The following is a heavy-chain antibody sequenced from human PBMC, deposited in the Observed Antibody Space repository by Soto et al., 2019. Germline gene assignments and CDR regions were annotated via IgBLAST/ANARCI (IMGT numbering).Heavy chain of an antibody. CDR3: AHDSRGWFGFDY. V-gene: IGHV2-5*02. CDR1: GFSLNTRGVG. Sequence: QITLKESGPTLVKPTQTLTLTCTFSGFSLNTRGVGVGWIRQPPGKALEWLALIYWDDDERYSPSLKSRLTTTKDTSKNQVVLTKTNMDPVDTATYYCAHDSRGWFGFDYWGQGTLVTVSS. D-gene: IGHD3-22*01. J-gene: IGHJ4*02. CDR2: IYWDDDE.